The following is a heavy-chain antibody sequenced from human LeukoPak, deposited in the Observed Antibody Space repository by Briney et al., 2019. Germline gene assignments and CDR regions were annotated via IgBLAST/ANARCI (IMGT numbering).Heavy chain of an antibody. CDR2: IYYSGST. CDR1: GGSISNNNYY. CDR3: ARRSGATLDY. J-gene: IGHJ4*02. D-gene: IGHD2-15*01. V-gene: IGHV4-39*01. Sequence: PSETLSLTRTVSGGSISNNNYYWGWVRQPPGGGLEWIGSIYYSGSTHYNPSLKSRVTISVDRSKNQFSLNLSSVTAPDTALYYCARRSGATLDYWGQGTLVTVSS.